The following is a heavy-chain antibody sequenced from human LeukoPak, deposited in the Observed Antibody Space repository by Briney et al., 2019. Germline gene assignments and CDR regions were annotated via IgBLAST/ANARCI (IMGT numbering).Heavy chain of an antibody. CDR3: ARGGNIVVVPAAAPDAFDI. J-gene: IGHJ3*02. Sequence: GGSLRLSCAASGFTFSSFWMSWVRQAPGKGLEWVANIKQDGSEEYYVDSVKGRFTISRDNAKNSLYLQMNSLRAEDTAVYYCARGGNIVVVPAAAPDAFDIWGQGTMVTVSS. CDR1: GFTFSSFW. V-gene: IGHV3-7*01. CDR2: IKQDGSEE. D-gene: IGHD2-2*01.